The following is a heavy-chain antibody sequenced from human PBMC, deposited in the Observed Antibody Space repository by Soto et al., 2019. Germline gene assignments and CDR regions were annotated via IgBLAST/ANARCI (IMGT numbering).Heavy chain of an antibody. V-gene: IGHV1-69*01. J-gene: IGHJ4*02. D-gene: IGHD5-12*01. CDR2: IIPVVGIP. CDR1: GGTFRNYP. Sequence: QVQLVQSGAEVKKPGSSVKVSCKAAGGTFRNYPFSWVRQAPGQGLEWMGGIIPVVGIPNYAQKFQGRVTITADESTTTVYMDLSSLRSEDTAVYYCARVLEFRDGYISHFDFWGQGTQVTASS. CDR3: ARVLEFRDGYISHFDF.